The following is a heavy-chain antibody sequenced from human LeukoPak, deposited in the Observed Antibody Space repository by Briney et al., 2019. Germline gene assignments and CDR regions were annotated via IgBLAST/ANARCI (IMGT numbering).Heavy chain of an antibody. Sequence: PSETLSLTCTVSGGSISSYYWSWLRQSAGQGLEWLGRINIRGTTNYNPSLRSRVTMSVDMSKNQFSLRLSSVTAADTAVYYCVRDQPRACDGTSCSTQAAYWGQGTLVTVSS. J-gene: IGHJ4*02. CDR2: INIRGTT. CDR1: GGSISSYY. V-gene: IGHV4-4*07. CDR3: VRDQPRACDGTSCSTQAAY. D-gene: IGHD2-2*01.